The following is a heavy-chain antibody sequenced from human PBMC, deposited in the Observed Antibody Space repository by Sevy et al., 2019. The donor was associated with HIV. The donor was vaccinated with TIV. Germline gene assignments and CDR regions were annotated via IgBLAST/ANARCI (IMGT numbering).Heavy chain of an antibody. V-gene: IGHV1-18*01. CDR3: ARDLYYDFWSGYYNRFDP. CDR2: ISAYNGNT. D-gene: IGHD3-3*01. J-gene: IGHJ5*02. Sequence: ASVNVSCKASGYTFTSYGISWVRQAPGQGLEWMGWISAYNGNTNYAQKLQGRVTMTTDTSTSTAYMELRSLRSDDTAVYYCARDLYYDFWSGYYNRFDPWGQGTLVTVSS. CDR1: GYTFTSYG.